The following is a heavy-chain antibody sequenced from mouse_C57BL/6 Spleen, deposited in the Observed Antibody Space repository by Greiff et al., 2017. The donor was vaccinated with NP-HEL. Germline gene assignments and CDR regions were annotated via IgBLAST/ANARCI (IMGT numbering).Heavy chain of an antibody. Sequence: VQLQQAGAELVKPGASVKMSCKASGYTFTSYWITWVKQRPGQGLEWIGDIYPGSGSTNYNEKFKSKATLTVDTSSSTAYMQLSSLTSEDSAVYYGARGGFTTVVATGSWGQGTLVTVSA. CDR3: ARGGFTTVVATGS. D-gene: IGHD1-1*01. V-gene: IGHV1-55*01. CDR2: IYPGSGST. CDR1: GYTFTSYW. J-gene: IGHJ3*01.